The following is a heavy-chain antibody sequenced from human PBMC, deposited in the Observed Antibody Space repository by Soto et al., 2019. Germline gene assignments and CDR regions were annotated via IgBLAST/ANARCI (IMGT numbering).Heavy chain of an antibody. Sequence: ASVKVSCKASGNTFTSYDINWVRQATGHGLEWMGWINPNSGNIGYAQKFQGRVTMTRDTAIRTAYMEVSRLRSYDTAVYYCARGRALGKYYLLDYWGQGTLVTVSS. CDR1: GNTFTSYD. D-gene: IGHD3-16*01. J-gene: IGHJ4*02. CDR3: ARGRALGKYYLLDY. V-gene: IGHV1-8*01. CDR2: INPNSGNI.